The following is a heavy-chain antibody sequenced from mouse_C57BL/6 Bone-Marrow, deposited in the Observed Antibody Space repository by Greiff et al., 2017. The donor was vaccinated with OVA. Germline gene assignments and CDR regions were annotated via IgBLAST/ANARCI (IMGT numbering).Heavy chain of an antibody. V-gene: IGHV1-69*01. CDR2: IDPSDSYT. CDR1: GYTFTSYW. D-gene: IGHD3-1*01. J-gene: IGHJ2*01. Sequence: VQLQQSGAELVMPGASVKLSCKASGYTFTSYWMHWVKQRPGQGLEWIGEIDPSDSYTNYNQKFKGKSTLTVDKSSSTAYMQLSSLTSEDSAVYYCARGSGPSFDYWGQGTTLTVSS. CDR3: ARGSGPSFDY.